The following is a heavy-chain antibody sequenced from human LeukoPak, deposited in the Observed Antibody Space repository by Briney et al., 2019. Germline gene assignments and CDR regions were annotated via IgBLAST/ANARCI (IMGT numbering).Heavy chain of an antibody. J-gene: IGHJ5*02. Sequence: SETLSLTCAVSGGSISSSNWWSWVRQPPGKGLEWIGEIYHSGSTNYNPSLKSRVTISVDTSKNQFSLKLSSVTAADTAVYYCARDWSGYWFDPWGQGTLVTVSS. CDR3: ARDWSGYWFDP. V-gene: IGHV4-4*02. CDR2: IYHSGST. D-gene: IGHD3-10*01. CDR1: GGSISSSNW.